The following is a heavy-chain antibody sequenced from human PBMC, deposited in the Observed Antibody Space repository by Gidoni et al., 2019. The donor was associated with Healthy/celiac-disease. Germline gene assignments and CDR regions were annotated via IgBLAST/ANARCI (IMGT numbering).Heavy chain of an antibody. V-gene: IGHV3-64D*09. D-gene: IGHD5-18*01. Sequence: EVQLVESGGGLVQPGGSLRLSCSASGFLFSRYAMHWVRQAPGKGLEYVSAISSNGGSTYYADSVKGRFTISRDNSKNTLYLQMSSLRAEDTAVYYCVKAALEEELWSTFDYWGQGTLVTVSS. CDR2: ISSNGGST. CDR3: VKAALEEELWSTFDY. CDR1: GFLFSRYA. J-gene: IGHJ4*02.